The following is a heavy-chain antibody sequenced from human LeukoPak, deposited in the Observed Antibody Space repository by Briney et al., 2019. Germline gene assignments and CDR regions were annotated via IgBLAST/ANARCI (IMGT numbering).Heavy chain of an antibody. V-gene: IGHV3-64*01. J-gene: IGHJ3*02. D-gene: IGHD2-15*01. Sequence: GGSLRLSCAASGFTFSSYAMHWVRQAPGKGLEYVSAISSNGGSTYYANSVKGRFTISRDNSKNTLYLQMGSLRAEDMAVYYCARPHCSGGSCYGAGNAFDIWGQGTMVTVSS. CDR1: GFTFSSYA. CDR2: ISSNGGST. CDR3: ARPHCSGGSCYGAGNAFDI.